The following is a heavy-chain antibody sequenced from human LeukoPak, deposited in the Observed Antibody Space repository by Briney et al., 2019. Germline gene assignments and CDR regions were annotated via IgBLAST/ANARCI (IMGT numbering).Heavy chain of an antibody. CDR3: AATEVVVPAAPFETFDY. J-gene: IGHJ4*02. CDR1: GGSVSSGSYY. Sequence: SETLSLTCTVSGGSVSSGSYYWSWIRQPPGKGLEWIGYIYYSGSTNYNPSLKSRVTISVDTSKNQFSLKLSSVTAADTAVYHCAATEVVVPAAPFETFDYWGQGTLVTVSS. V-gene: IGHV4-61*01. D-gene: IGHD2-2*01. CDR2: IYYSGST.